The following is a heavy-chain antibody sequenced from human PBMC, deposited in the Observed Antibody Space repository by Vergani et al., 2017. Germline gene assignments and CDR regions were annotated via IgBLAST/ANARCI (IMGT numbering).Heavy chain of an antibody. J-gene: IGHJ4*02. V-gene: IGHV5-51*01. CDR2: IYPGDSDT. CDR1: GYSFTSYW. CDR3: ARHFHPYSSSWLTDY. D-gene: IGHD6-13*01. Sequence: EVQLVQSGAEVKKPGESLKISCKGSGYSFTSYWIGWVRQMPGKGLEWMGIIYPGDSDTRYSPSFQGQVTISADKSISTAYLQWSSLKASDTAMYYCARHFHPYSSSWLTDYWGQGTLVTVSS.